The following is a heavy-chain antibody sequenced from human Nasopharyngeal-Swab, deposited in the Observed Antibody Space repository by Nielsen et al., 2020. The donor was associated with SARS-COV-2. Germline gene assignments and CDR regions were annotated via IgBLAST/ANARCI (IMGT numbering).Heavy chain of an antibody. CDR3: ARETSEDSSGYYYTNWFDP. J-gene: IGHJ5*02. D-gene: IGHD3-22*01. Sequence: RQAPGKGVAWVGYIYYSGSTNYNPSLKSRVTISVDTSKNQFSLKLSSVAAADTAVYYCARETSEDSSGYYYTNWFDPWGQGTLVTVSS. V-gene: IGHV4-59*01. CDR2: IYYSGST.